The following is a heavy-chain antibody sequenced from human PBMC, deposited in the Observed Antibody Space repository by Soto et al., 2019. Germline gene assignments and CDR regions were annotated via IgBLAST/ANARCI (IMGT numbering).Heavy chain of an antibody. V-gene: IGHV3-21*02. CDR2: IGSSDIYT. CDR3: ARDQVGMDV. Sequence: EVQLVESGGGLVKPGGSLRLSCAGSGFTFSSYKINWVRQAPGKGLEWVSSIGSSDIYTYYADSLKGRLIISRDNANNSGYLQINSLRAEDTAVYYCARDQVGMDVCGQGTRSPSPQ. CDR1: GFTFSSYK. J-gene: IGHJ6*01.